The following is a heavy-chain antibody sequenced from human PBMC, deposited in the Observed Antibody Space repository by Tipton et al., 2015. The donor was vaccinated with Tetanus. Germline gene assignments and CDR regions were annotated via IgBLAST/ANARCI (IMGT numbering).Heavy chain of an antibody. CDR3: ARAFREPTGAYFSYYYATDV. CDR1: GGSLNTFY. Sequence: TLSLTCTVSGGSLNTFYWNWIRQPAGKGLEWIGRVYYSGSTNYNPSLKSRVTMSIDTSKNQISLELTSMTPADTALYYCARAFREPTGAYFSYYYATDVWGQGTPVSVSS. CDR2: VYYSGST. V-gene: IGHV4-4*07. J-gene: IGHJ6*02. D-gene: IGHD7-27*01.